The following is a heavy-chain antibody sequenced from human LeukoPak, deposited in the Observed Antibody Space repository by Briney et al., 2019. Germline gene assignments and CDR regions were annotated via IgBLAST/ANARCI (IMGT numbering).Heavy chain of an antibody. Sequence: GGSLRLSCAASGFTFSSYAMYWVRQAPGKGLEWVAVISYDGSNKYYADSVKGRFTISRDNSKNTLYLQMNSLRAEDTAVYYCAGTPRKGIFSPIFDYWGQGTLVTVSS. CDR3: AGTPRKGIFSPIFDY. CDR2: ISYDGSNK. CDR1: GFTFSSYA. V-gene: IGHV3-30-3*01. D-gene: IGHD2-21*01. J-gene: IGHJ4*02.